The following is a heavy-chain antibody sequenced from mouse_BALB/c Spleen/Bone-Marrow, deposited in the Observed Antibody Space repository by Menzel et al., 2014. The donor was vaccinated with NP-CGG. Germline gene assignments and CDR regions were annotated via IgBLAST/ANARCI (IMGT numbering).Heavy chain of an antibody. CDR1: GFDFSRYW. CDR3: ARLNYYGNLFV. V-gene: IGHV4-1*02. CDR2: INPDSSTI. J-gene: IGHJ1*01. D-gene: IGHD1-1*01. Sequence: VQLKQSGGGLVQPGGSLKISCAASGFDFSRYWMSWVRQAQGKGLEWIGEINPDSSTISYTPSLKDKFIISRDNAKNTLYLQMSKVRSEDTALYYCARLNYYGNLFVWGAGTTVTVTS.